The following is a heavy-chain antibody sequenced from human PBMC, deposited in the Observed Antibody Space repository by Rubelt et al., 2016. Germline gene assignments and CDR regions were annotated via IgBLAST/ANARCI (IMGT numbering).Heavy chain of an antibody. CDR2: IDHTGST. CDR3: ASEWELLG. D-gene: IGHD1-26*01. J-gene: IGHJ4*02. Sequence: CSVSGYSISSGYSWGWIRQSPGKGLEWIGNIDHTGSTYYNPSLRSRVTISVDTSKNHFSLKLNSVTAADTAIYFCASEWELLGWGQGTLVTVSS. CDR1: GYSISSGYS. V-gene: IGHV4-38-2*02.